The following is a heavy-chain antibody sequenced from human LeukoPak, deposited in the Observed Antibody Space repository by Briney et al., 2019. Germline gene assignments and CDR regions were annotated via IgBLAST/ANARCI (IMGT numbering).Heavy chain of an antibody. V-gene: IGHV1-2*02. D-gene: IGHD3-3*01. CDR2: INPNSGGT. CDR1: GYTFTGYY. J-gene: IGHJ6*02. Sequence: GASVKVSCKASGYTFTGYYMHWVRQAPGQGLEWMGWINPNSGGTNYAQKFQGRVTMTRDTSISTAYMELSRLRSDDTAVYYCASSWSGGTRYYYYGMDVWGQGTTATVSS. CDR3: ASSWSGGTRYYYYGMDV.